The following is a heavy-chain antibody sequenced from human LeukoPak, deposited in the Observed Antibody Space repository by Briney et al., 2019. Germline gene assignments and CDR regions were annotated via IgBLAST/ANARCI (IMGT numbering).Heavy chain of an antibody. V-gene: IGHV1-69*06. J-gene: IGHJ4*02. CDR2: IIPIFGTA. CDR1: GGTFSSYA. D-gene: IGHD4-17*01. Sequence: SVKVSCKASGGTFSSYAISWVRQAPGQGLEWMGGIIPIFGTAIYAQKFQGRVTMTEDTSTDTAYMELSSLRSEDTAVYYCATSLHGDYVTIDYWGQGTLVTVSS. CDR3: ATSLHGDYVTIDY.